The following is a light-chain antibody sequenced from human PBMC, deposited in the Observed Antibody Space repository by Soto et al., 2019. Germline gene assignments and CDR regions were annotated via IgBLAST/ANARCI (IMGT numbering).Light chain of an antibody. Sequence: EFVLTQSPGTLSLSPGERATLSCRASQTVRNNYLAWYQQKPGQAPRLLIYGASRRATGIPDRFSGSGSGTDFTLTISRLEPEDFAVYFCQQYGSSPTTFGQGTKVEIK. J-gene: IGKJ1*01. CDR3: QQYGSSPTT. CDR1: QTVRNNY. V-gene: IGKV3-20*01. CDR2: GAS.